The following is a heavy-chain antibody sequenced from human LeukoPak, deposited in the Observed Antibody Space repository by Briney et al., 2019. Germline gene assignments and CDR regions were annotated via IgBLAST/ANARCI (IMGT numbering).Heavy chain of an antibody. V-gene: IGHV4-34*01. CDR2: INHSGST. J-gene: IGHJ2*01. Sequence: SETLSLTCAVYGGSFRGYFWSCVRQPPGKGLECIGEINHSGSTNYNPSLKSRVTISVDTSKNQFSLKLGSVTAADTAVYYCARRIGYSSGWPHWYFDVWGRGTLVTVSS. D-gene: IGHD6-19*01. CDR3: ARRIGYSSGWPHWYFDV. CDR1: GGSFRGYF.